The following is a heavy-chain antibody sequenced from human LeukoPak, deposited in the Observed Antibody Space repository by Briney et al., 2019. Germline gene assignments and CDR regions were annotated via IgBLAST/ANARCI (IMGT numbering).Heavy chain of an antibody. CDR2: IYYSGST. Sequence: PSQTLSLTCTVSGGSISSGDYYWSWIRQPPGEGLEWIGYIYYSGSTYYNPSLKSRVTISVDTSKNQLSLKLSSVTAADTAVYYCASRHYYDSSGYEVFDPWGQGTLVTVSS. D-gene: IGHD3-22*01. V-gene: IGHV4-30-4*01. J-gene: IGHJ5*02. CDR1: GGSISSGDYY. CDR3: ASRHYYDSSGYEVFDP.